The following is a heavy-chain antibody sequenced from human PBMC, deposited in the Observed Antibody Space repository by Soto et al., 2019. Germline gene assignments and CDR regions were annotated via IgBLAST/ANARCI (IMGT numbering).Heavy chain of an antibody. V-gene: IGHV4-39*01. CDR1: GDSISSNTYY. Sequence: SESLSLTCTVSGDSISSNTYYWGWIRQPPGKGLEWIGTIYYSGSTYYNPSLKSRVAISVDTSKNQFSLKLSSVTAADTAVYYCARRDNWSDSHYDYWGRGTLVTVSS. D-gene: IGHD1-1*01. J-gene: IGHJ4*02. CDR3: ARRDNWSDSHYDY. CDR2: IYYSGST.